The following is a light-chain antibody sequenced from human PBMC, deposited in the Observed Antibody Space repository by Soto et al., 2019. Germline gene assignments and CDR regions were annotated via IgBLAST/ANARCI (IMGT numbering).Light chain of an antibody. J-gene: IGKJ3*01. CDR2: DAS. CDR1: QSVSSC. Sequence: PGERATLSCRASQSVSSCLAWYQQKPGQAPRLLIYDASNRATGIPARFSGSGSGTDFTLTISSLEPEDFAVYYCQQRSNWLFTFGPGTKVDIK. CDR3: QQRSNWLFT. V-gene: IGKV3-11*01.